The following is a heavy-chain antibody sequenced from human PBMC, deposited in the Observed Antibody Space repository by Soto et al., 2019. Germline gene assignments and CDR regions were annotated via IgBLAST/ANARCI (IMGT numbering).Heavy chain of an antibody. CDR3: ARESPSVAGLDY. CDR1: GFTVSSNY. J-gene: IGHJ4*02. Sequence: EVQLVESGGGLIQPGGSLRLSCAASGFTVSSNYMSWVRQAPGKGLEWVSVIYSGGSTYYADSVKGRFTISRDNSENTLYLQMNSLRAEDTAVYYCARESPSVAGLDYWGQGTLVTVSS. D-gene: IGHD6-19*01. CDR2: IYSGGST. V-gene: IGHV3-53*01.